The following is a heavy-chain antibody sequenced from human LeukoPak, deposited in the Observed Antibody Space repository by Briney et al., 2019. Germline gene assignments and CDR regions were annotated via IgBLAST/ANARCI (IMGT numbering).Heavy chain of an antibody. D-gene: IGHD3-10*01. CDR2: ISAYNGNT. CDR1: GYTFTSYG. J-gene: IGHJ4*02. Sequence: ASVKVSCKASGYTFTSYGISWVRQAPGQGLEWMGWISAYNGNTNYAQKLQGRVTMTTDTSTSIAYMELRSLRSDDTAVYYCARIPLWFGDPTGFDYWGQGTLVTVSS. CDR3: ARIPLWFGDPTGFDY. V-gene: IGHV1-18*01.